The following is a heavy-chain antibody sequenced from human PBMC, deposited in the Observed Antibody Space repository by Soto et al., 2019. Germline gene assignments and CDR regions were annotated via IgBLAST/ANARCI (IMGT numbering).Heavy chain of an antibody. J-gene: IGHJ3*02. V-gene: IGHV3-9*01. CDR3: AKGYNLVGVTNDYSAAFDI. CDR1: GFTFDDYA. D-gene: IGHD5-12*01. CDR2: ISWNSGDI. Sequence: EVQLVESGGGLVQPGRSLRLSCAASGFTFDDYAMHWVRQVPGKGLEWVSGISWNSGDIGYADSVEGRFTISRDNAKNSLYLQMNSLRAEDTAFYYCAKGYNLVGVTNDYSAAFDIWGQGTMVTVSS.